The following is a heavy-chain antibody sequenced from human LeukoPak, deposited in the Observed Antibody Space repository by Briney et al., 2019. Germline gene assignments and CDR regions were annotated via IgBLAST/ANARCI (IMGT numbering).Heavy chain of an antibody. V-gene: IGHV4-59*01. CDR1: GGSISSYY. CDR3: ARGPFGRGVIGGAIDY. J-gene: IGHJ4*02. Sequence: SETLFLTCTVSGGSISSYYWSWIRQPPGKGLEWIGYIYYSGSTNYNPSLKSRVTISVDTSKNQFSLKLSSVTAADTAVYYCARGPFGRGVIGGAIDYWGQGTLVTVSS. D-gene: IGHD3-10*01. CDR2: IYYSGST.